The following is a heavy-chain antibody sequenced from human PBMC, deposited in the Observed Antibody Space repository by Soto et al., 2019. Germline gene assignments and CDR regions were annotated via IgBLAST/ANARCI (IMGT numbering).Heavy chain of an antibody. CDR2: IIPIFGTA. V-gene: IGHV1-69*13. J-gene: IGHJ4*02. Sequence: GASVKVSCTASGGTFSSYAISWVRQAPGQGLEWMGGIIPIFGTANYAQKFQGRVTITADESTSTAYMELSSLRSEDTAVYYCARDLGEGGYCTNGVCSTGFDYWGQGTLVTVSS. D-gene: IGHD2-8*01. CDR3: ARDLGEGGYCTNGVCSTGFDY. CDR1: GGTFSSYA.